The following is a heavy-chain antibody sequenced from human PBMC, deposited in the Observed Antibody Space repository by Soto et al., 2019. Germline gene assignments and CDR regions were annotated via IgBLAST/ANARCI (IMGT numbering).Heavy chain of an antibody. CDR3: AREKPAAGPCSPDAFDI. J-gene: IGHJ3*02. V-gene: IGHV4-34*01. CDR1: GGSFSGYY. CDR2: INHSGST. D-gene: IGHD6-13*01. Sequence: SETLSLTCAVYGGSFSGYYWSWIRQPPGKGLEWIGEINHSGSTNYNPSLKSRVTISVDTSKNQFSLKLSSVTAADTAVYYCAREKPAAGPCSPDAFDIWGQGTMVTVSS.